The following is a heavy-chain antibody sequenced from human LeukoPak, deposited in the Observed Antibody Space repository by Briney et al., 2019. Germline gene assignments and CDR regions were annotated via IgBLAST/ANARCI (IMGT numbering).Heavy chain of an antibody. D-gene: IGHD6-13*01. Sequence: ASVKVSCKASGYTFTGYYMHWVRQAPGQGLEWMGWINPNSGGTNYAQKFQGRVTMTRDTSISTAYMELSRLRSDDTAVYYCASGSSSWYFRYYYYGMDVWGQGTTVTVSS. CDR3: ASGSSSWYFRYYYYGMDV. CDR2: INPNSGGT. J-gene: IGHJ6*02. CDR1: GYTFTGYY. V-gene: IGHV1-2*02.